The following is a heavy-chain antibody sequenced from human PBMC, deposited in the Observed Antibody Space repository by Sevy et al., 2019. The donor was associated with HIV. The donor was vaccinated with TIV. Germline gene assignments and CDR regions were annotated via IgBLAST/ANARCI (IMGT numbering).Heavy chain of an antibody. J-gene: IGHJ3*02. V-gene: IGHV3-21*01. CDR2: ISSSSSYI. CDR1: GFTFSSYS. CDR3: ARCIAAAGTPVVFDI. Sequence: GGSLRLSCAASGFTFSSYSMNWVRQAPGKGLEWVSSISSSSSYIYYAESVKGRFTISRDNAKNSLYLQLNSLRAEDTAVYYCARCIAAAGTPVVFDIWGQGTMVTVSS. D-gene: IGHD6-13*01.